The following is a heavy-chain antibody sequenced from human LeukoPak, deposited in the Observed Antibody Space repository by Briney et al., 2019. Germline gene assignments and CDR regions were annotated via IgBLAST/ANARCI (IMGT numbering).Heavy chain of an antibody. CDR1: GGSFSGYY. CDR3: AKLTASPYYFDY. Sequence: PSETLSLTCAVYGGSFSGYYWSWIRQPPGKGLEWIGEINHSGSTNYNPSLKSRVTISVDTSRNQFSLKLSSVTAADTAVYYCAKLTASPYYFDYWSQGTLVTVSS. D-gene: IGHD1-14*01. CDR2: INHSGST. V-gene: IGHV4-34*01. J-gene: IGHJ4*02.